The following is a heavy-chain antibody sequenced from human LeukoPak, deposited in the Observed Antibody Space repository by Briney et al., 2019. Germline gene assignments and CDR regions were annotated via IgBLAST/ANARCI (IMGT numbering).Heavy chain of an antibody. D-gene: IGHD4-17*01. V-gene: IGHV3-30*18. CDR2: ISYDGSNK. J-gene: IGHJ4*02. CDR3: TKIAGPTAY. CDR1: GFTFSSYG. Sequence: GRSLRLSCAASGFTFSSYGMHWVRQAPGKGLEWVAVISYDGSNKYYADSVKGRFTISRDNSKNTLYLQMNSLRAEDTAVYYCTKIAGPTAYWGQGTLVTVSS.